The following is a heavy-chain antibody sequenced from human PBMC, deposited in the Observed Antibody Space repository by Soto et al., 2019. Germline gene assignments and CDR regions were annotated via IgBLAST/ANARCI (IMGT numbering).Heavy chain of an antibody. J-gene: IGHJ3*02. CDR3: ARTPTIFGALGAFDI. D-gene: IGHD3-3*01. CDR2: IYYSGST. Sequence: PSETLSLTCTVSGGSISSGGYYWSWIRQHPGKGLEWIGYIYYSGSTYYNPSLKSRVTISVDTSKNQFSLKLSSVTAADTAVYYCARTPTIFGALGAFDIWGQGTMVTVSS. CDR1: GGSISSGGYY. V-gene: IGHV4-31*03.